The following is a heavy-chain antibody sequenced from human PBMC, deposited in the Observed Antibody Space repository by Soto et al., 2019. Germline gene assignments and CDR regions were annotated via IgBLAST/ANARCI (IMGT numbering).Heavy chain of an antibody. CDR2: ISYDGSNK. Sequence: VAVISYDGSNKYYADSVKGRFTISRDNSKNTLYLQMNSLRAEDTAVYYCAKPAVLRYFDWLSTDAFDIWGQGTMVTVSS. V-gene: IGHV3-30*18. D-gene: IGHD3-9*01. CDR3: AKPAVLRYFDWLSTDAFDI. J-gene: IGHJ3*02.